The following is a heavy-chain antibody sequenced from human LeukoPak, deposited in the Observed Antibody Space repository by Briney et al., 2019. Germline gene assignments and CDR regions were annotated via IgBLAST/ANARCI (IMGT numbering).Heavy chain of an antibody. V-gene: IGHV3-30-3*01. J-gene: IGHJ3*02. CDR3: ARVWEMVRGDTEDAFDI. D-gene: IGHD3-10*01. Sequence: PGRSLRLSCAASGFTFSSYAMHWVRQAPGKGLEWVAVISYDGSNKYYADSVKGRFTISRDNSKNTLYLQMNSLRAEDTAVYYCARVWEMVRGDTEDAFDIWGQGTMVTVSS. CDR1: GFTFSSYA. CDR2: ISYDGSNK.